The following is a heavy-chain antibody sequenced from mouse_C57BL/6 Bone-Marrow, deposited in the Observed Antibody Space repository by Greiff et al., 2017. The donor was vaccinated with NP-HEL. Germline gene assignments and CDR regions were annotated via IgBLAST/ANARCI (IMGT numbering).Heavy chain of an antibody. V-gene: IGHV1-85*01. CDR3: ARGGSSYYYGWTY. D-gene: IGHD1-1*01. CDR2: IYPRDGST. Sequence: VQLQQSGPELVKPGASVKLSCKASGYTFTSYDLNWVKQRPGQGLEWLGWIYPRDGSTKYNEKFKGKATLTVDTSSSTAYMELHSLTSEDSAVYFCARGGSSYYYGWTYWGQGTLVTVSA. CDR1: GYTFTSYD. J-gene: IGHJ3*01.